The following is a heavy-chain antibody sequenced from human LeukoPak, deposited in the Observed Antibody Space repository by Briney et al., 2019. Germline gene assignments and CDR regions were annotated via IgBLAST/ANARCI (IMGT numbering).Heavy chain of an antibody. D-gene: IGHD1-1*01. V-gene: IGHV1-24*01. CDR1: GFSLSDLS. J-gene: IGHJ6*02. CDR3: ATLHDPPPVYHYHYHGMDV. CDR2: FDAEDGEL. Sequence: ASGKVSCKVSGFSLSDLSMNWVRQAPGKGLDWMGGFDAEDGELFYAQKFQGRVTMTGDTSTDTVYMELSSLTSEDTAVYYCATLHDPPPVYHYHYHGMDVWGQGTTVIVSS.